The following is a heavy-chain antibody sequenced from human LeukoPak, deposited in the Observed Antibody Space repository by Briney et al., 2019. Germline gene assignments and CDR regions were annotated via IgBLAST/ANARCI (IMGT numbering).Heavy chain of an antibody. CDR2: ISAYNGNT. V-gene: IGHV1-18*01. CDR3: ARVRTTMIVEIFDY. J-gene: IGHJ4*02. CDR1: GYTFTSYG. Sequence: ASVKVSCKASGYTFTSYGISWVRQAPGQGLEWVGWISAYNGNTNYAQKLQGRVTMTTDTSTSTAYMELRSLRSDDTAVYYCARVRTTMIVEIFDYWGQGTLVTVSS. D-gene: IGHD3-22*01.